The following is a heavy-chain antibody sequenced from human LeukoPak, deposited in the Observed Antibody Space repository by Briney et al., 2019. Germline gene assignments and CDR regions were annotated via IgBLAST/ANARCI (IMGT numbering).Heavy chain of an antibody. V-gene: IGHV1-2*04. D-gene: IGHD1-26*01. J-gene: IGHJ6*02. CDR1: GYTFTGYY. CDR3: ARALGATTRYYYGMDV. CDR2: INPNSGGT. Sequence: ASVKVSCKASGYTFTGYYMHWVRQAPGQGLEWMGWINPNSGGTNYAQKFQGWVTMTRDTSISTAYMELSRLRSDDTAVYYCARALGATTRYYYGMDVWGQGTTVTVSS.